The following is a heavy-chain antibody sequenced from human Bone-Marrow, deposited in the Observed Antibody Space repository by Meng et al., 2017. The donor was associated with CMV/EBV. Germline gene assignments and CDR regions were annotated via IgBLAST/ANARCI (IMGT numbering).Heavy chain of an antibody. CDR3: TTGLGYCSSTSCSPGVDV. CDR1: GFTFSNAW. Sequence: GESLKISCAASGFTFSNAWMSWVRQAPGKGLEWVGRINSKTDGGTTDYAAPVKGRFTISRDDSKNTLYLQMNSLKTEDTAVYYCTTGLGYCSSTSCSPGVDVWGQGTTVTVSS. CDR2: INSKTDGGTT. J-gene: IGHJ6*02. D-gene: IGHD2-2*01. V-gene: IGHV3-15*01.